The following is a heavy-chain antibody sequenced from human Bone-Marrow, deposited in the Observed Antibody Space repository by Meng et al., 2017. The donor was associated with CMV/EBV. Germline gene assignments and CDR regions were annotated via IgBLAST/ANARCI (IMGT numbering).Heavy chain of an antibody. D-gene: IGHD5-12*01. CDR1: GFTFSSYG. CDR3: AKGSGTLATGGAFDI. V-gene: IGHV3-33*06. Sequence: GESLKISCAASGFTFSSYGMHWVRQAPGKGLEWVAVIWYDGSNKYYADSVKGRFTISRDNSKNTLSLQMNSLRAEDTAVYYCAKGSGTLATGGAFDIWGRGRMVTGSS. J-gene: IGHJ3*02. CDR2: IWYDGSNK.